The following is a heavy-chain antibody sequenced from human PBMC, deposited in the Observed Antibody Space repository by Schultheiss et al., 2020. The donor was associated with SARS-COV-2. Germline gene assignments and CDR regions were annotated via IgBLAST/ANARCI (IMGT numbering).Heavy chain of an antibody. V-gene: IGHV7-4-1*02. CDR1: GYTFTSYA. D-gene: IGHD3-3*01. Sequence: ASVKVSCKASGYTFTSYAMNWVRQAPGQGLEWMGWIHTSFGSPTYAQGLTGRFVFSVDTSVSTAYLQISALEAEDTAVYYCARVGFWRKARGDDAFDIWGQGTMVTVSS. J-gene: IGHJ3*02. CDR3: ARVGFWRKARGDDAFDI. CDR2: IHTSFGSP.